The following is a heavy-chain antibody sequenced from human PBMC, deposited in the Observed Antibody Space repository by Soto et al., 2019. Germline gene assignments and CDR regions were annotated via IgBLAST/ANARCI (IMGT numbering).Heavy chain of an antibody. J-gene: IGHJ6*02. CDR3: ASAYYYGSGSYYPSYGMDV. CDR2: IYPGDSDT. Sequence: PGESLKISCKCSGYSFTSYWIGWVRQMPGKGLKWMGIIYPGDSDTRYSPSFQGQDTISADKSISTAYLQWSSLKASDTAMYYCASAYYYGSGSYYPSYGMDVWGQGTTVTVSS. D-gene: IGHD3-10*01. CDR1: GYSFTSYW. V-gene: IGHV5-51*01.